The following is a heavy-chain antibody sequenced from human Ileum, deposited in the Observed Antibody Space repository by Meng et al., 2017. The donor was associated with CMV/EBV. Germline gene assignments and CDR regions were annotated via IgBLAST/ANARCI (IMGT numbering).Heavy chain of an antibody. CDR2: IVPIVSIS. CDR3: ARDVHDYSNQGSSYYGLDV. V-gene: IGHV1-69*10. J-gene: IGHJ6*02. Sequence: VKVSCKTSGGTFSSFAISWVRQAPGKGLEWMGVIVPIVSISNYAQEFQGRVTITADQSTSTAYMELSGLRSEDTAIYYCARDVHDYSNQGSSYYGLDVWGQGTTVTVSS. D-gene: IGHD4-11*01. CDR1: GGTFSSFA.